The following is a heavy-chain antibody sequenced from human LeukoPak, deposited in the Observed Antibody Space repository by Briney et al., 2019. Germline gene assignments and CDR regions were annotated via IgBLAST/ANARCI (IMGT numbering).Heavy chain of an antibody. J-gene: IGHJ4*02. Sequence: SETLSLTCAVYGGSFSGYYWSWIRQPPGKGLEWIGEINHSGSTNYNPSLKSRVTISVDTSKNQFPLKLSSVTAADTAVYYCARVGATIDYWGQGTLVTVSS. CDR3: ARVGATIDY. CDR2: INHSGST. CDR1: GGSFSGYY. D-gene: IGHD1-26*01. V-gene: IGHV4-34*01.